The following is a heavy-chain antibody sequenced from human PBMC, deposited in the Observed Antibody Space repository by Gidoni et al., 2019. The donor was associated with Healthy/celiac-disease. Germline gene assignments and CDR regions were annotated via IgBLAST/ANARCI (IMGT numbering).Heavy chain of an antibody. CDR3: ARVSDHRHNWFDP. V-gene: IGHV3-48*03. CDR2: ISSSGSTI. Sequence: EVQLVESGGGLVQPGGSLRLSCAASGFTFSSYEMNWVRQAPGKGLEWVSYISSSGSTIYYADSVKGRFTISRDNAKNSLYLQMNSLRAEDTAVYYCARVSDHRHNWFDPWGQGTLVTVSS. CDR1: GFTFSSYE. J-gene: IGHJ5*02.